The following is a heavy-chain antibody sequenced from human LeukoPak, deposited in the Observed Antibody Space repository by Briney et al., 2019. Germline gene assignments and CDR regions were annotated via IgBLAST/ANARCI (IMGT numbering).Heavy chain of an antibody. V-gene: IGHV3-20*04. CDR2: INWNGGST. CDR1: GFTFDDYG. J-gene: IGHJ3*02. Sequence: GGSLRLSCAASGFTFDDYGMSWVRQAPGKGLEWVSGINWNGGSTGYADSVKGRFTISRDNAKNSLYLQMNSLRAEDTALYYCARDYDSSGYSDAFDIWGQGRMVTVSS. CDR3: ARDYDSSGYSDAFDI. D-gene: IGHD3-22*01.